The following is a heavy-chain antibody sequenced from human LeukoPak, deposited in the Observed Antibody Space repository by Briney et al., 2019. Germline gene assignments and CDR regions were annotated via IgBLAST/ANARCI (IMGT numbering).Heavy chain of an antibody. Sequence: GGSLRLSCAASGFTFSDYYMSWIRQAPGKGLEWVSYISSSGSTIYYADSVKGRFTNSRDNAKNSLYLQMNSLRAEDTAVYYCARDPENSSSSVDYWGQGTLVTVSS. V-gene: IGHV3-11*04. CDR2: ISSSGSTI. CDR1: GFTFSDYY. J-gene: IGHJ4*02. CDR3: ARDPENSSSSVDY. D-gene: IGHD6-6*01.